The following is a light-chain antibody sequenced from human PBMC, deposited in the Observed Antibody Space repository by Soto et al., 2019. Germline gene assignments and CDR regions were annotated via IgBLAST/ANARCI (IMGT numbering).Light chain of an antibody. CDR1: QSVSSY. V-gene: IGKV3-11*01. J-gene: IGKJ5*01. Sequence: EIVLTQSPATLSLSPGERATLSCRASQSVSSYLAWYQQKPGQAPRLLIYDASNRATGIPARFSGSGSGTDFTLTISSLEPEDFAVYYSQQRRNWPLITSGQGTRLEIK. CDR3: QQRRNWPLIT. CDR2: DAS.